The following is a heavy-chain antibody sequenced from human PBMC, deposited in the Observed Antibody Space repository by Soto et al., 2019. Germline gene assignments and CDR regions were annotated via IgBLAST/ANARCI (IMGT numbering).Heavy chain of an antibody. CDR2: INPASQLR. CDR1: GVPFNSSG. J-gene: IGHJ4*02. Sequence: QVVLLQSGTDVKRPAYSVKVSCKASGVPFNSSGFAWVRQAPGRGLEWVGRINPASQLRNYEQSLQGRVTITFDTLTRRDYMDLRGVTSEDTAVYLCARMKLARLDHWGQGTLVTVSS. CDR3: ARMKLARLDH. V-gene: IGHV1-69*09.